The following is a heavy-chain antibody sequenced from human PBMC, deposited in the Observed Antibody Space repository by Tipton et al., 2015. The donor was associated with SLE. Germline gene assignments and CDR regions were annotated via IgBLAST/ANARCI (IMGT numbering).Heavy chain of an antibody. CDR3: ARKGSTMVRGVNYYYMDV. J-gene: IGHJ6*03. D-gene: IGHD3-10*01. CDR2: IYYSGST. CDR1: GGSISSGDYY. V-gene: IGHV4-30-4*01. Sequence: TLSLTCTVSGGSISSGDYYWSWIRQPPGKGLEWIGYIYYSGSTYYNPSLKSRVTISVDTSKNQFSLKLSSVTAADTAVYYCARKGSTMVRGVNYYYMDVWGRGTTVTVSS.